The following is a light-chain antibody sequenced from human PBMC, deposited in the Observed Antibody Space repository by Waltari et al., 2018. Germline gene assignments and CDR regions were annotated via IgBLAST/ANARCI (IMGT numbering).Light chain of an antibody. J-gene: IGLJ2*01. V-gene: IGLV2-23*02. CDR3: SSYTSDTTHVV. CDR1: STDIGSFGL. Sequence: QSALTQPASVSGSPGQSITISCTGTSTDIGSFGLVSWYQQPPGRAPTLIIYEVTRRPSEPSDVVCGYKSGNTASLTISGLLAEDEADYYCSSYTSDTTHVVFGGGTKLTVL. CDR2: EVT.